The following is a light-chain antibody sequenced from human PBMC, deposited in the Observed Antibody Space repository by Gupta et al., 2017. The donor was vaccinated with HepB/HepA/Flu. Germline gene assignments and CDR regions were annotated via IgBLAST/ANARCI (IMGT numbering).Light chain of an antibody. CDR2: QNT. Sequence: SSALPQPSSVSVSPGQPASITCSGDKLEDKYACWNHQKPGQHPVLVIYQNTNRTAGVPERFSGSTSGNTATLTISGTQAMDEDDYYCQAWDSNAVVFGGGTKLTVL. J-gene: IGLJ2*01. CDR3: QAWDSNAVV. V-gene: IGLV3-1*01. CDR1: KLEDKY.